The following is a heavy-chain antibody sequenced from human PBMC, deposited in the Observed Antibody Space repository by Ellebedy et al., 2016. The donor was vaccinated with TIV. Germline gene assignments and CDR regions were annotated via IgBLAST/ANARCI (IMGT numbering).Heavy chain of an antibody. CDR3: ARSGELDS. J-gene: IGHJ4*02. CDR2: IYSAGTT. V-gene: IGHV3-66*01. D-gene: IGHD1-26*01. Sequence: GESLKISCAAAGVTVSTNYMSWVRQAPGKGLEWVSIIYSAGTTYYADSVKGRFTISRDNSENTLYLQMNSLSAEDTAVYYCARSGELDSWGQGTLVTVSS. CDR1: GVTVSTNY.